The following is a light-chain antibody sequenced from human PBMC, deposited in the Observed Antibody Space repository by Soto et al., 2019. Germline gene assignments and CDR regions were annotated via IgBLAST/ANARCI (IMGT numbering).Light chain of an antibody. CDR2: DDS. CDR3: SSYRTGSTLV. Sequence: QSALTQPASVSGSPGQSITISCIGGNSDVGSYNFVSWYQQHPGKAPKLIICDDSDRPSGVSDRFSGSKSGNTASLTISGLQAEDEADYYCSSYRTGSTLVFGTGTKLTVL. J-gene: IGLJ1*01. CDR1: NSDVGSYNF. V-gene: IGLV2-14*03.